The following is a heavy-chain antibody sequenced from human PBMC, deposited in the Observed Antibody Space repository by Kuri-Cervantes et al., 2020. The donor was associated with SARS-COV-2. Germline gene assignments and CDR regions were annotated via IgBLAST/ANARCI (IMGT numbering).Heavy chain of an antibody. J-gene: IGHJ4*02. Sequence: SLKISCAASGFPFDDYGMSWGRQAPGKGLEWVGVISYDGSNKYYADSVKGRFTISRDNSKNTLYLQMNSLRAEDTAVYYCARGFSGSYYLYDYWGQGTLVTVSS. CDR3: ARGFSGSYYLYDY. V-gene: IGHV3-30*03. CDR2: ISYDGSNK. CDR1: GFPFDDYG. D-gene: IGHD1-26*01.